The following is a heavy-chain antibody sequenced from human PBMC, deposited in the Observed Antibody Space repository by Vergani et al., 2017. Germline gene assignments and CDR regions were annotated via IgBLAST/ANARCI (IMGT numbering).Heavy chain of an antibody. CDR1: GFPFSGSY. CDR2: IQFRVNGDAT. Sequence: EVQLVESGGGLLKPGESLRLSCAVSGFPFSGSYMTWVRQAPGKGLEWVSRIQFRVNGDATDYAAPVTGRFTISRDGSKETLYLQINSLKIEDTGLYYCTTYKMGASIHWGRGNLVTVSS. D-gene: IGHD1-26*01. J-gene: IGHJ4*02. V-gene: IGHV3-15*01. CDR3: TTYKMGASIH.